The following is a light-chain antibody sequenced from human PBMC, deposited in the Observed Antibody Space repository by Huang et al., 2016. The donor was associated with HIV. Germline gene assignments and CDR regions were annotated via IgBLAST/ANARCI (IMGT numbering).Light chain of an antibody. CDR3: MQGTHWPQT. J-gene: IGKJ1*01. Sequence: DVVLTQSPLSLPVTLGQPASISCKSSHSRLHSDGNTYLNWFLQRPGQSPRRLIYKVSNRDFGVPARFSGSGSGADFTLTISRVEADDIGVYYCMQGTHWPQTFGQGTKVEVK. V-gene: IGKV2-30*02. CDR1: HSRLHSDGNTY. CDR2: KVS.